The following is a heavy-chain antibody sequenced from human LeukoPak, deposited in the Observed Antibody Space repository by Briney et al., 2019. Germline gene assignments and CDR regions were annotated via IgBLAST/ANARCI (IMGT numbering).Heavy chain of an antibody. D-gene: IGHD4-11*01. CDR1: GYTFTIYY. J-gene: IGHJ4*02. CDR2: INPSGGST. V-gene: IGHV1-46*01. Sequence: ASVKVSCKASGYTFTIYYFHWVRQAPGQGLEWMGLINPSGGSTRYSQKFQGRVTMTRDTSTRTVYMELSSLRSEDTAVYYCARDGGGYSSGPLDYWGQGTLVTVSS. CDR3: ARDGGGYSSGPLDY.